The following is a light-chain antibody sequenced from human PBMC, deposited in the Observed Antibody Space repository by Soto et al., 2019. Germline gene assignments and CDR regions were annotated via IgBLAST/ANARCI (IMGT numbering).Light chain of an antibody. CDR3: AAWDDRLSVV. Sequence: QSVLVQPPSASGTPGQRVTISCSGSSSNIGSYYVYWYQQLPGTAPKLLIYRSNQRPSGVPDRFSGSKSGTSASLAISGLRSEDEADYFCAAWDDRLSVVFGGGTKLTGL. CDR1: SSNIGSYY. V-gene: IGLV1-47*01. CDR2: RSN. J-gene: IGLJ2*01.